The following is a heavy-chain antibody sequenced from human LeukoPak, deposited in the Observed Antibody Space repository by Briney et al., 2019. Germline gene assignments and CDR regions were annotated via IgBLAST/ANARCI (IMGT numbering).Heavy chain of an antibody. CDR1: GYTFTEYG. J-gene: IGHJ4*02. D-gene: IGHD6-19*01. V-gene: IGHV1-18*01. CDR3: ARGGKTVAGTGAWF. CDR2: ISAYNGNT. Sequence: ASVKVSCKASGYTFTEYGITWVRQAPGQGLEWMGWISAYNGNTNYAQKIQSRVTMTTDTSTSTAYMELRSLRSDDTAVYYCARGGKTVAGTGAWFWGQGTLVTVSS.